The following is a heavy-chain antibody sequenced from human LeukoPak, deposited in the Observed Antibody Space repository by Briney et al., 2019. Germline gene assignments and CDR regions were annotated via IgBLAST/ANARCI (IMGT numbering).Heavy chain of an antibody. CDR3: ARDGRLEQQLIDDPFDY. V-gene: IGHV3-7*03. CDR1: GFTFSSYW. D-gene: IGHD6-13*01. CDR2: IKQDGSEK. J-gene: IGHJ4*02. Sequence: PGVSLRRSCAASGFTFSSYWMSWVRQAPGKGLEWVANIKQDGSEKYYVDSVKGRFTISRDNAKNSLYLQMNSLRAEDTAVYYCARDGRLEQQLIDDPFDYWGQGTLVTVSS.